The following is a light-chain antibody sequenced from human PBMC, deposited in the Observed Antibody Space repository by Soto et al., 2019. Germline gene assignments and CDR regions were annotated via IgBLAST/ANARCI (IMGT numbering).Light chain of an antibody. CDR2: AAS. J-gene: IGKJ5*01. V-gene: IGKV1-9*01. Sequence: DIQLTQPPSFLSASAGDRVSITCRASQAIISYLASYQQKPGRAPKLLIYAASTLQSGVPSRFSGSGSGTEFTLTITSLQPEDFATYYCQQPNSFNIIFRKGARLQI. CDR1: QAIISY. CDR3: QQPNSFNII.